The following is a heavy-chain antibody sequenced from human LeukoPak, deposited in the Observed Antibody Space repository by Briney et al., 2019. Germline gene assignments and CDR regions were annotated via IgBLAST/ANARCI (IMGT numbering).Heavy chain of an antibody. CDR2: IYPGDSDT. D-gene: IGHD3-10*01. CDR1: GYSFTSYW. CDR3: ARLGVRGVIITRGYFDY. Sequence: GGSLKISCKGSGYSFTSYWIGWVRPMPGKGLGWMGIIYPGDSDTRYSPSFQGQVTISADKSISTAYLQWSSLKASDTAMYYCARLGVRGVIITRGYFDYWGQGTLVTVSS. J-gene: IGHJ4*02. V-gene: IGHV5-51*01.